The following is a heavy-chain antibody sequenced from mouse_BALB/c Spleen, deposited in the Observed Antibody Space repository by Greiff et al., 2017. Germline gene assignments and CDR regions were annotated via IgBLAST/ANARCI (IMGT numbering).Heavy chain of an antibody. CDR2: INPSTGYT. CDR1: GYTFTSYW. CDR3: ARSAYRYDEGGYAMDY. J-gene: IGHJ4*01. V-gene: IGHV1-7*01. D-gene: IGHD2-14*01. Sequence: QVQLQQSGAELAKPGASVKMSCKASGYTFTSYWMHWVKQRPGQGLEWIGYINPSTGYTEYNQKFKDKATLTADKSSSTAYMQLSSLTSEDSAVYYCARSAYRYDEGGYAMDYWGQGTSVTVSS.